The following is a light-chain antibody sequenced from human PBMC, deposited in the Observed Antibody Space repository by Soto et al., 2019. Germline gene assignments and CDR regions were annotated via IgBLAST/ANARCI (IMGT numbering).Light chain of an antibody. Sequence: EIVLTQSPATLSLSPGARATLSCRASQSVSSYLAWYQQKPGQAPRLLIYDASNRATGIPARFSGSGSGTDFTHTISSLEPEDFAVYYCQQRSNWPGITFGQGTRLEIK. CDR1: QSVSSY. J-gene: IGKJ5*01. V-gene: IGKV3-11*01. CDR2: DAS. CDR3: QQRSNWPGIT.